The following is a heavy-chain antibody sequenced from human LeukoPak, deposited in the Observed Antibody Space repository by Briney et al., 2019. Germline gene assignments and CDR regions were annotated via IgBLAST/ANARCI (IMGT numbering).Heavy chain of an antibody. Sequence: SEALSLSCTVSGGSVSSGSSYWSWIREPPGKGLDWIGHNNYSGSINYNPSPKSRVTISVDTSKNQFSLKLSSVTAADTAVYYCASDDYGGNGYYFDYWGQGTLVTVSS. J-gene: IGHJ4*02. CDR1: GGSVSSGSSY. CDR3: ASDDYGGNGYYFDY. CDR2: NNYSGSI. D-gene: IGHD4-23*01. V-gene: IGHV4-61*01.